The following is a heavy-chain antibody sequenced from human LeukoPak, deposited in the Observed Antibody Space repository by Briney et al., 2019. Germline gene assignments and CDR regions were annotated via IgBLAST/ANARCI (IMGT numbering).Heavy chain of an antibody. Sequence: GASVKVSCKASGYTFTSYYMHWVRQAPGQGLEWMGIINPSGGSTSYAQKFQGRVTMTRDTSTSTVYMELSSLRSEDTAVYYCAREEYCGGDCYSGSDYYYYGMDVWAKGPRSPSP. J-gene: IGHJ6*02. D-gene: IGHD2-21*02. CDR3: AREEYCGGDCYSGSDYYYYGMDV. CDR1: GYTFTSYY. V-gene: IGHV1-46*01. CDR2: INPSGGST.